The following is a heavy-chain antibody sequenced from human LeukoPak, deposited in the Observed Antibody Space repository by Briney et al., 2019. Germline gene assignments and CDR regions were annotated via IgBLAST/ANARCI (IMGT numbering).Heavy chain of an antibody. CDR2: ISYSGVVK. J-gene: IGHJ4*02. CDR3: ARDGYSGFDS. D-gene: IGHD5-12*01. V-gene: IGHV3-33*08. CDR1: GYTFSDYG. Sequence: GTSLRLSCTASGYTFSDYGMHWVRQAPGKGLEWLSVISYSGVVKFYADSVKGRFTISRDNAKNTLSLQMNSLRAEDTAVYYCARDGYSGFDSWGQGTLVTVSS.